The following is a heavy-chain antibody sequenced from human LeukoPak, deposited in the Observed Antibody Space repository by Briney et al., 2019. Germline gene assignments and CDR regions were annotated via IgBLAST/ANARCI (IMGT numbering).Heavy chain of an antibody. CDR2: IYAGHSDT. CDR3: ERGSYRNDY. Sequence: GESLKISCKGSGYSFTSYWIGWVRQMPGKGLEWMGIIYAGHSDTRYSPSFQGQVTISADKSISTAYLQWSSLSASDTAVYYYERGSYRNDYCGQGTLVTVSS. J-gene: IGHJ4*02. D-gene: IGHD3-16*02. CDR1: GYSFTSYW. V-gene: IGHV5-51*01.